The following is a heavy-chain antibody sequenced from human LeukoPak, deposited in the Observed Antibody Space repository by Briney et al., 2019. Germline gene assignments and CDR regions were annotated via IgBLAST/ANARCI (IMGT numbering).Heavy chain of an antibody. V-gene: IGHV7-4-1*02. Sequence: ASVTVSCKASGYTFTNYVINWVRQAPGQGLEWMGWINTNTGNPTYAQGFTGRYVFSLDTSASTAYLQISSLEAEDTAVYYCARVRIRNNSVVVTASGRYGMDVWGQGTTVTVSS. CDR3: ARVRIRNNSVVVTASGRYGMDV. D-gene: IGHD2-21*02. CDR1: GYTFTNYV. CDR2: INTNTGNP. J-gene: IGHJ6*02.